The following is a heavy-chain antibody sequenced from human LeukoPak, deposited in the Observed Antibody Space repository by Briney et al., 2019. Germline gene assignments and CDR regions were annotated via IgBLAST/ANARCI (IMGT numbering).Heavy chain of an antibody. V-gene: IGHV4/OR15-8*01. Sequence: SETLSLTCDVSGGSIDSTNWWNWVRQPPGKGLEWIGEIHHDGRINYNPSLKSRVTSSVDKSKNQFSLRLNSVTAADTAMYYCARSHDHLWGNYPDYWGQGTLVTVSS. J-gene: IGHJ4*02. CDR2: IHHDGRI. D-gene: IGHD3-16*02. CDR3: ARSHDHLWGNYPDY. CDR1: GGSIDSTNW.